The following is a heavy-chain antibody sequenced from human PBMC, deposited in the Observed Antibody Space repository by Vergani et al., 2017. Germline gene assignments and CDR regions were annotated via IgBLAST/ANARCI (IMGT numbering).Heavy chain of an antibody. D-gene: IGHD2-8*02. J-gene: IGHJ4*02. CDR2: IKSKTDGGTT. CDR1: GFTFSNAW. CDR3: ATDEGGGLILGDY. Sequence: EVQLVESGGGLVKPGGSLRLSCAASGFTFSNAWMSWVRQAPGKGVEWVCRIKSKTDGGTTDYAEPVGVRITIPRDNPKNTLYLQMNSVKTEDAAVYYCATDEGGGLILGDYWGQGTLVTVSS. V-gene: IGHV3-15*01.